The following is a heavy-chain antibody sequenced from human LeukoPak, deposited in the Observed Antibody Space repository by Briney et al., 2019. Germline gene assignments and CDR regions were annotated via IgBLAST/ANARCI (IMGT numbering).Heavy chain of an antibody. V-gene: IGHV4-4*07. CDR3: ARVHRNYYDSSGYYYFDY. Sequence: SETLSLTCTVSGGSISSYYWCWIRQPAGRGLEWIGRIYTSGSTNYNPSLKSRVTMSVDTSKNQFSLKLSSVTAADTAVYYCARVHRNYYDSSGYYYFDYWGQGTLVTVSS. CDR1: GGSISSYY. J-gene: IGHJ4*02. D-gene: IGHD3-22*01. CDR2: IYTSGST.